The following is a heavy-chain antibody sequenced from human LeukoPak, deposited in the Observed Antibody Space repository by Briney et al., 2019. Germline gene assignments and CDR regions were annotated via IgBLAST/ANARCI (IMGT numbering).Heavy chain of an antibody. D-gene: IGHD6-19*01. CDR1: AFTFSSYG. J-gene: IGHJ4*02. CDR3: AKDLHFLSSGWYAFDY. V-gene: IGHV3-33*06. Sequence: GRSLRLSCAASAFTFSSYGMHWVRQAPGKGLEWVAVIWYDGSNKYYADSVKGRFTISRDNSKNTLYLQMNSLRAEDTAVYYCAKDLHFLSSGWYAFDYWGQGTLVTVSS. CDR2: IWYDGSNK.